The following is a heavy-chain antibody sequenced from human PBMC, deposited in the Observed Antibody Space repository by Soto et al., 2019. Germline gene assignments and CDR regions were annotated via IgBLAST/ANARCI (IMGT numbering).Heavy chain of an antibody. J-gene: IGHJ5*02. Sequence: EVQLVESGGGLVQPGGSLRLSCAASGFTFSSYSMNWVRQAPGKGLEWVSYISSSSSTIYYADSVKGRFTISRDNAKXXXXXXXXXXXXXXXXXXXXXXXXXXXXXXXXXXXFDPWGQGTLVTVSS. CDR3: XXXXXXXXXXXXXXXFDP. V-gene: IGHV3-48*01. CDR1: GFTFSSYS. CDR2: ISSSSSTI.